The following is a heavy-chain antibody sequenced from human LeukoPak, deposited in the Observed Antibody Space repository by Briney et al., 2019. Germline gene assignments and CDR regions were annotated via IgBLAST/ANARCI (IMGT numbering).Heavy chain of an antibody. V-gene: IGHV3-33*01. CDR1: GFTFSSHG. CDR3: ARLTGEALDY. Sequence: GGSLRLSCAASGFTFSSHGMHWVRQAPGKGLEWVAVIWYDGSKKYYADSVTGRFTISRDNSKNALSLQMNSLRAEDTAVYNCARLTGEALDYWGQGTLVTVSS. CDR2: IWYDGSKK. J-gene: IGHJ4*02. D-gene: IGHD1-20*01.